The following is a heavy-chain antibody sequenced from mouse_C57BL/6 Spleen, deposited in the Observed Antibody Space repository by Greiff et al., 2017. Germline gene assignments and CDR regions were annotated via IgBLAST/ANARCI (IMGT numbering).Heavy chain of an antibody. CDR2: INPRSGNT. CDR3: ARGAMMDYYAMDY. CDR1: GYTFTSYG. J-gene: IGHJ4*01. V-gene: IGHV1-81*01. Sequence: QVQLQQSGAELARPGASVKLSCKASGYTFTSYGISWVKQRTGQGLEWIGEINPRSGNTYYNEKFKGKATLTADKSSSTAYMELRSLTSEDSAVYFCARGAMMDYYAMDYWGQGTSVTVSS. D-gene: IGHD2-3*01.